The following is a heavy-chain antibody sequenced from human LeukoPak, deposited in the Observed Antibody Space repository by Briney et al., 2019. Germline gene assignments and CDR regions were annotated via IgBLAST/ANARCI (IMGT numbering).Heavy chain of an antibody. D-gene: IGHD3-9*01. J-gene: IGHJ4*02. Sequence: KRSGPTLVQPTQTLTLTCTLSGFSLSTSGGGNVGWIRQPPGKALEWLAIIYWDDLKRYNPSLNSRLAITKDTSKNQVVLMMTNMDPADTATYYCAISYDILDYVDYWGQGGRVTVSS. CDR1: GFSLSTSGGG. CDR2: IYWDDLK. CDR3: AISYDILDYVDY. V-gene: IGHV2-5*02.